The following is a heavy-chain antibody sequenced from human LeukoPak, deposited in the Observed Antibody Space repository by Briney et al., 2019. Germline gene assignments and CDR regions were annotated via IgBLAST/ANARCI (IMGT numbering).Heavy chain of an antibody. D-gene: IGHD5-18*01. V-gene: IGHV4-4*07. CDR3: ARVKLSHRYSYGYNPYYFDY. J-gene: IGHJ4*02. CDR1: GGSISGLY. Sequence: KPSETLSLSCTVSGGSISGLYWSWIRQPAGKGLEYIGRIYTSGSTNYNPSLKSRVTMSLDTPKNQFSLKLSSVTAAYTAVYYCARVKLSHRYSYGYNPYYFDYWGQGTLVTVSS. CDR2: IYTSGST.